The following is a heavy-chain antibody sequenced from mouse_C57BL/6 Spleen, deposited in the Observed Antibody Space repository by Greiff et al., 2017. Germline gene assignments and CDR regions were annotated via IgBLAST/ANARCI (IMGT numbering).Heavy chain of an antibody. Sequence: VQLVESGPGLVQPSQSLSITCTVSGFSLTSYGVHWVRQPPGKGLEWLGLIWSGGSTDYNAAFISRLSISKDNSKSQVFFKMNSLQADDTAIYYCAKAVVATRGFAYWGQGTLVTVSA. J-gene: IGHJ3*01. CDR1: GFSLTSYG. CDR2: IWSGGST. D-gene: IGHD1-1*01. V-gene: IGHV2-4*01. CDR3: AKAVVATRGFAY.